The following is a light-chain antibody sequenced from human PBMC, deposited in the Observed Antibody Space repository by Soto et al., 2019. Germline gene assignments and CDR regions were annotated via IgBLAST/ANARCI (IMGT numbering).Light chain of an antibody. Sequence: NFMLTQPHSVSESPGKTVTFSCTGSSGSIASNCVQWYQQRPGSAPTTVIYEDNQRPSGVPDRFSGSIDSSSNSASLTISGLKTEDEADYYCQSYDNNNQVFGGGTKVTVL. CDR2: EDN. J-gene: IGLJ3*02. CDR1: SGSIASNC. CDR3: QSYDNNNQV. V-gene: IGLV6-57*02.